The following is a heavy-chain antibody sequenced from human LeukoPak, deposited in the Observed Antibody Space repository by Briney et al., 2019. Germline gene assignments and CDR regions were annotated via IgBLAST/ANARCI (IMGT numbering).Heavy chain of an antibody. CDR1: GGSISSSSYY. V-gene: IGHV4-39*01. CDR3: ASTPLGITGTMDAFDI. D-gene: IGHD1-20*01. Sequence: SETLSLTCTVSGGSISSSSYYWGWIRQPPGKGLEWIGSIYYSGSTYYNPSLKSRVTISVDTSKNQFSLKLSSVTAADTAVYYCASTPLGITGTMDAFDIWGQGTMVTVSS. CDR2: IYYSGST. J-gene: IGHJ3*02.